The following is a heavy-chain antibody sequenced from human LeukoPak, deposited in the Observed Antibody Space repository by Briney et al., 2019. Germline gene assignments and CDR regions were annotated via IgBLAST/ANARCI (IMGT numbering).Heavy chain of an antibody. CDR2: INPNSGGT. Sequence: GASVKVSFKASVYTFTGYYMHWVRQAPGQGLEWMGWINPNSGGTNYAQKFQGRVTMTRDTSISTAYMELSRLRPDDTAVFYCVLCSGRYAGTLDIWGQGTMVTVSS. J-gene: IGHJ3*02. D-gene: IGHD3-10*02. CDR1: VYTFTGYY. V-gene: IGHV1-2*02. CDR3: VLCSGRYAGTLDI.